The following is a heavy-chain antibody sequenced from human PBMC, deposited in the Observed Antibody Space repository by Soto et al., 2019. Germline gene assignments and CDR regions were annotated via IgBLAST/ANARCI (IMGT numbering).Heavy chain of an antibody. V-gene: IGHV4-59*01. Sequence: PSETLSLTCTVSGGSISSYYWSWIRQPPGKGLEWIGYIYYSGSTNYNPSLKSRVTISVDTSKNQFSLKLSSVTAADTAVYYCAREDRSCSGGSCYLPPEYYYYMDVWGKGTTVTVSS. J-gene: IGHJ6*03. CDR3: AREDRSCSGGSCYLPPEYYYYMDV. D-gene: IGHD2-15*01. CDR2: IYYSGST. CDR1: GGSISSYY.